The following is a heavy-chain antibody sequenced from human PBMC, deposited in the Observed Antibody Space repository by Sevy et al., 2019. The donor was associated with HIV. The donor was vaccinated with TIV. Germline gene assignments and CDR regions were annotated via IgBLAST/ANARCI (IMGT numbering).Heavy chain of an antibody. CDR3: VREGRYSSSWYFGSPVQYYFHY. CDR2: IKQDGSEK. V-gene: IGHV3-7*01. Sequence: GGSLRLSCAASEFTFSSYWMTWVRQTPGKGLEWVANIKQDGSEKYYVDSVKGRFTISRDNAKNTLFLQMNSLRAEDTAVHYCVREGRYSSSWYFGSPVQYYFHYWGQGTLVTVSS. J-gene: IGHJ4*02. CDR1: EFTFSSYW. D-gene: IGHD6-13*01.